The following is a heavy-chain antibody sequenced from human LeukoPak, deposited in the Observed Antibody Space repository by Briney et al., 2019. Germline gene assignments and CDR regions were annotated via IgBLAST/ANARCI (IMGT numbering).Heavy chain of an antibody. D-gene: IGHD1/OR15-1a*01. J-gene: IGHJ5*02. Sequence: AGGSLRLSCAASGFTFSSYNMIWVRQAPGKGLEWVSGLSGSGRATYYAHSVKGRFTISRENSKNTMFLQMHSLRVDDTAVYYCARQRVMLTGTGGTWIDPWGQGTLVTVSS. V-gene: IGHV3-23*01. CDR2: LSGSGRAT. CDR3: ARQRVMLTGTGGTWIDP. CDR1: GFTFSSYN.